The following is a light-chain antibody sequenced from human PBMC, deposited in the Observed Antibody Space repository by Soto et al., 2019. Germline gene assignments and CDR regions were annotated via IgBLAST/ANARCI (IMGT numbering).Light chain of an antibody. J-gene: IGKJ4*01. CDR3: QQSYSTPLT. CDR2: AAS. V-gene: IGKV1-39*01. Sequence: DIQMTQSPSTLSAAVGDPFTITCRASQSISSYLNWYQQKPGKAPKLLIYAASSLQSGVPSRFSGSGSRTDFTLTISSLQPEDFATYYCQQSYSTPLTFGGGTKVDIK. CDR1: QSISSY.